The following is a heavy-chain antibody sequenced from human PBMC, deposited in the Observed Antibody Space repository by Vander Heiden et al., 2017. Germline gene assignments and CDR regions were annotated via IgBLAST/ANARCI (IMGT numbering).Heavy chain of an antibody. V-gene: IGHV3-33*01. Sequence: QVQLVESGGGVVKPGRSLSLACAASGFTFSSDGMHWGRQARGKGLEWVAVIWYYGSNKYYADSVKGRFTISRDNSKNTLYLQMNSLRAEDTAVYYCARVGAAATGAFDIWGQGTMVTVSS. J-gene: IGHJ3*02. CDR1: GFTFSSDG. D-gene: IGHD6-13*01. CDR2: IWYYGSNK. CDR3: ARVGAAATGAFDI.